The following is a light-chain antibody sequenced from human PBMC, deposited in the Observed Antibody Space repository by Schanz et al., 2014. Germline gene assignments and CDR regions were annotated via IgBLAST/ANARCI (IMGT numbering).Light chain of an antibody. Sequence: EIVMTQSPATLSVSPGERATLSCRASQSVSTNLAWYQQKPGQTPRLVIYDASTRATGIPARFSGSGSGTEFTLTISSLQSDDFATYYCQHYDRYPWTFGPGTKVEIE. CDR2: DAS. CDR1: QSVSTN. J-gene: IGKJ1*01. V-gene: IGKV3-15*01. CDR3: QHYDRYPWT.